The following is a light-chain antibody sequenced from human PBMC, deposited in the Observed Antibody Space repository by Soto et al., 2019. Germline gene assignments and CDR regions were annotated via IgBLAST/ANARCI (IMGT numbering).Light chain of an antibody. CDR3: QQYNSYPWT. V-gene: IGKV1-5*01. CDR1: ESISSW. CDR2: DVS. Sequence: IQMNQSPSSLSASVGDRVTITCRASESISSWLAWYQQKPGKAPKLLVYDVSSLESGVPSRFSGSGSGTEFTLTISSLQPDDFATYYCQQYNSYPWTFGQGTKVDIK. J-gene: IGKJ1*01.